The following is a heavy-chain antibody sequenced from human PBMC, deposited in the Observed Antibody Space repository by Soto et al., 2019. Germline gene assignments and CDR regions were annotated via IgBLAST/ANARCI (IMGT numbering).Heavy chain of an antibody. CDR2: MNPNSGNT. D-gene: IGHD3-3*01. J-gene: IGHJ3*02. V-gene: IGHV1-8*01. CDR3: ARGKSAYYDFWSGYYTGRAFDI. CDR1: GYTFTSYD. Sequence: GASVKVSCKASGYTFTSYDINWVRQATGQGLEWMGWMNPNSGNTGYAQKFQGRVTMTRNTSISTAYMELSSLRSEDTAVYYCARGKSAYYDFWSGYYTGRAFDIWGQGTMVTVSS.